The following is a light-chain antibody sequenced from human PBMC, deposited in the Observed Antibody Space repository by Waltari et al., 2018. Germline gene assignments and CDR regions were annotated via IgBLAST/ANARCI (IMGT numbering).Light chain of an antibody. CDR1: QSISSY. CDR3: QQSYSTPHT. V-gene: IGKV1-39*01. J-gene: IGKJ3*01. CDR2: AAS. Sequence: DIQMTQSTSSLSVSVGERVTITCRASQSISSYLNWYQQKPGKAPKLLIYAASSLQSGVPSRFSGSGSWTDFTLTISSLQPEDFATYYCQQSYSTPHTFGPGTKVDIK.